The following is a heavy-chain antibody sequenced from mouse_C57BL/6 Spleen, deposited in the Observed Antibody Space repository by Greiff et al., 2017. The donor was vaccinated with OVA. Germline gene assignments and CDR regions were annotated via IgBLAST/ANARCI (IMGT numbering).Heavy chain of an antibody. CDR2: IYPGDGDT. CDR1: GYAFSSSW. CDR3: ARSWDPFDY. V-gene: IGHV1-82*01. D-gene: IGHD4-1*01. J-gene: IGHJ2*01. Sequence: VKLVESGPELVKPGASVKISCKASGYAFSSSWMNWVKQRPGKGLEWIGRIYPGDGDTNYNGKFKGKATLTADKSSSTAYMQLSSLTSEGSAVYFCARSWDPFDYWGQGTTLTVSS.